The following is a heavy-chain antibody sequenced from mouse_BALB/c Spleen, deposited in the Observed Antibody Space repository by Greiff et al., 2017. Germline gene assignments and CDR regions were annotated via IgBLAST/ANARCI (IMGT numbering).Heavy chain of an antibody. J-gene: IGHJ2*01. CDR3: TFTTVVPFDY. V-gene: IGHV6-6*02. Sequence: EVHLVESGGGLVQPGGSMKLSCVASGFTFSSYWMSWVRQSPEKGLEWVAEIRLKSDNYATHYAESVKGKFTISRDDSKSRLYLQMNSLRAEDTGIYYCTFTTVVPFDYWGQGTTLTVSS. CDR2: IRLKSDNYAT. CDR1: GFTFSSYW. D-gene: IGHD1-1*01.